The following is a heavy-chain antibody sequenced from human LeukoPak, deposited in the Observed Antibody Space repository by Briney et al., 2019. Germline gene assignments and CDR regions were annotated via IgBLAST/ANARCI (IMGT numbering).Heavy chain of an antibody. V-gene: IGHV4-59*01. CDR2: IYYSGST. Sequence: ASETLSLTCTVSGGSISSYYWSWIRQPPGKGLEWIGYIYYSGSTNYNPSLKSRVTIPVDTSKSQFSLKLSSVTAADTAVYYCARDGRYSSGWYDYWGQGTLVTVSS. CDR3: ARDGRYSSGWYDY. D-gene: IGHD6-19*01. CDR1: GGSISSYY. J-gene: IGHJ4*02.